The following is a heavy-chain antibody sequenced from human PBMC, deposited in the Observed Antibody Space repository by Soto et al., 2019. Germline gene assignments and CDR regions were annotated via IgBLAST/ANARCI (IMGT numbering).Heavy chain of an antibody. CDR3: TTDWALIVVVVAAPDY. CDR1: GFTFSSYA. CDR2: IGTDGGTT. V-gene: IGHV3-15*04. Sequence: PGGSLRLSCAASGFTFSSYAMSWVRQATGKGLEWVSAIGTDGGTTDYAAPVKGRFTISRDDSKNTLYLQMNSLKTEDTAVYYCTTDWALIVVVVAAPDYWGQGTLVTVSS. D-gene: IGHD2-15*01. J-gene: IGHJ4*02.